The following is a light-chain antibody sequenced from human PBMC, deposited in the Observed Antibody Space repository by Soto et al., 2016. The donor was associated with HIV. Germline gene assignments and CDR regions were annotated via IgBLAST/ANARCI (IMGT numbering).Light chain of an antibody. CDR2: EDA. CDR3: QAWDSSTDVV. CDR1: QLGEKF. J-gene: IGLJ2*01. V-gene: IGLV3-1*01. Sequence: SFELTQAPSVSVSPGQTAAISCSGHQLGEKFVCWYQQKPGQPPALVIYEDAKRPSGIPDRFTGSNSGNTATLTISGTQAMDEADYYCQAWDSSTDVVFGGGTRLTV.